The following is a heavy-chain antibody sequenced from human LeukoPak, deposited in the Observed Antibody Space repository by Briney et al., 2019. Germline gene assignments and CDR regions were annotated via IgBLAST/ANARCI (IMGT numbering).Heavy chain of an antibody. CDR1: GYTFTSYD. V-gene: IGHV1-69*06. CDR2: IIPIFGTA. J-gene: IGHJ6*03. CDR3: ARDTVVVPAAGKYYYMDV. Sequence: ASVKVSCKASGYTFTSYDINWVRQATGQGLEWMGGIIPIFGTANYAQKFQGRVTITADKSTSTAYMELSSLRSEDTAVYYCARDTVVVPAAGKYYYMDVWGKGTTVTVSS. D-gene: IGHD2-2*01.